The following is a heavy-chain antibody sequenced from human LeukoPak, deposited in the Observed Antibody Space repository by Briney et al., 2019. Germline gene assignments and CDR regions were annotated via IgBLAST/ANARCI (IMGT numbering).Heavy chain of an antibody. CDR2: VYSDGTT. CDR3: ARVNYAGGFDY. Sequence: GGSLRHSCAASGFSVSSDYMSWVRQAPGKGLEWVSIVYSDGTTYYADSVKGRFSVSRDISKNTMNVQMNGLRPEDTAVYYCARVNYAGGFDYWGQGTLVTVSS. CDR1: GFSVSSDY. D-gene: IGHD1-7*01. V-gene: IGHV3-66*02. J-gene: IGHJ4*02.